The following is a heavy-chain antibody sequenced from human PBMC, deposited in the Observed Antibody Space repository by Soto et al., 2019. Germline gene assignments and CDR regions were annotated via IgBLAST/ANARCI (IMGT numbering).Heavy chain of an antibody. D-gene: IGHD3-16*02. J-gene: IGHJ4*02. CDR3: ARQLYADLVFDY. CDR2: IYYSGST. Sequence: SETLSLTCTVSGGSISSYYWSWIRQPPGKGLEWIGYIYYSGSTNYNPSLKSRVTISVDTSKNQFSLKLSSVTAADTAVYYCARQLYADLVFDYWGQGTLVTVSS. V-gene: IGHV4-59*08. CDR1: GGSISSYY.